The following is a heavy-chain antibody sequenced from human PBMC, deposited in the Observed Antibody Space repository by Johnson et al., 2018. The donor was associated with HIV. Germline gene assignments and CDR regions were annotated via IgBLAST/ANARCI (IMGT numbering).Heavy chain of an antibody. CDR3: AKDISSGSDEGHAFDI. D-gene: IGHD1-26*01. V-gene: IGHV3-43*01. Sequence: QLVESGGGLVQPGGSLRLSCAASGFTFDDYTMHWVRQAPGKGLEWVSLISWDGGSTYYADSVKGRFTISRDNSKNSLYLQMNSLRTEDTALYYCAKDISSGSDEGHAFDIWGQGTMVTVSS. J-gene: IGHJ3*02. CDR2: ISWDGGST. CDR1: GFTFDDYT.